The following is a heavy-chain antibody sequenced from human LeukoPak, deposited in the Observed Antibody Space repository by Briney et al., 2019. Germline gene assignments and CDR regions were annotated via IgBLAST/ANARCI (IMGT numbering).Heavy chain of an antibody. Sequence: GGSLRLSCAASGFIFTSYSMNWVRQAPGRVLEWVLYISSPSTNIYYVDSVKGRFTISRDNAKNSLYLQMNSLRDEDTAVYYCGLSMVRALSPDYWGQGTLVTVSS. J-gene: IGHJ4*02. D-gene: IGHD3-10*01. CDR3: GLSMVRALSPDY. V-gene: IGHV3-48*02. CDR1: GFIFTSYS. CDR2: ISSPSTNI.